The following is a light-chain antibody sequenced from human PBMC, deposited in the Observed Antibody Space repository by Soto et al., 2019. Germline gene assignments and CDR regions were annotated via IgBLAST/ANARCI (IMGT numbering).Light chain of an antibody. CDR3: QQYSTYWT. V-gene: IGKV1-5*03. CDR1: QSISYW. Sequence: DIQMTQSPSTLSASVGDRVTITCRASQSISYWLAWYQQKPGKAPNLLIYKASNLESGVPSRFNGSGSGTDFTLTISSLQPDDVASYYCQQYSTYWTFGQGTKVEIK. CDR2: KAS. J-gene: IGKJ1*01.